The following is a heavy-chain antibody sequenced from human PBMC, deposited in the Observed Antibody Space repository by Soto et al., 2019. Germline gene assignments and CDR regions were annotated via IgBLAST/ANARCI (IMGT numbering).Heavy chain of an antibody. J-gene: IGHJ6*02. D-gene: IGHD3-3*01. CDR3: ARTESGHPNPRYYYGMDV. CDR2: IYPGDSDT. V-gene: IGHV5-51*03. CDR1: GYSFTSYW. Sequence: GKSLKISCKGSGYSFTSYWIGWVRQMPGKGLEWMGIIYPGDSDTRYSPSFQGQVTISADKSISTAYLQWSSLKASDTAMYYCARTESGHPNPRYYYGMDVWGQGTTVTVSS.